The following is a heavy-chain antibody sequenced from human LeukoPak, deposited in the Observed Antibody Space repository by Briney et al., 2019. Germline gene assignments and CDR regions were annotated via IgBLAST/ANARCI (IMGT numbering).Heavy chain of an antibody. Sequence: PGGSLRLSCAASGFTFSSYAMSWVRQAPGKGLEWVSAISGSGGSTYYADSVKGRFTISRDNSKNTLCLQMNSLRAEDTAVYYCAKGVVRFLEWSPPDYWGQGTLVTVSS. D-gene: IGHD3-3*01. V-gene: IGHV3-23*01. CDR2: ISGSGGST. CDR1: GFTFSSYA. CDR3: AKGVVRFLEWSPPDY. J-gene: IGHJ4*02.